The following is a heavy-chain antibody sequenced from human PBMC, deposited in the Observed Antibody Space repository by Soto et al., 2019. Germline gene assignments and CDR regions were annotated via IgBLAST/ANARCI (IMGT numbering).Heavy chain of an antibody. J-gene: IGHJ4*02. CDR2: ISSSSSYI. CDR3: ARDWGDYANFDY. CDR1: GFTFSSYS. Sequence: PWGSLRLSCAASGFTFSSYSMNWVRQAPGKGLEWVSSISSSSSYIYYADSVKGRFTISRDNAKNSLYLQMNSLRAEDTAVYYCARDWGDYANFDYWGQGTLVTVSS. V-gene: IGHV3-21*01. D-gene: IGHD4-17*01.